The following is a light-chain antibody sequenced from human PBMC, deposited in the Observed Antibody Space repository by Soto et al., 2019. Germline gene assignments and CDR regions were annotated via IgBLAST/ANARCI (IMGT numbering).Light chain of an antibody. CDR3: QQYGNSPFYA. CDR2: AAS. V-gene: IGKV3-20*01. J-gene: IGKJ2*01. Sequence: ETVLTQSPGTLSLSPGERATLSCRASQSVSSNYLAWYQQKPGQAPRLLIYAASTRATGIPDRFSGRVSGTYFTLTITRLEPEDFAAYYCQQYGNSPFYAFGQGTKLEIK. CDR1: QSVSSNY.